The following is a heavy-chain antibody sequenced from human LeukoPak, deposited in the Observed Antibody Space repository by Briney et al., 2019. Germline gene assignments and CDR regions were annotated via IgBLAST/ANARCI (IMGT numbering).Heavy chain of an antibody. CDR3: ARVTRGYSGYDYPHYFDY. V-gene: IGHV4-34*01. CDR2: INHSGST. Sequence: SETLSLTCAVYGGSFSGYYWSWIRQPQGKGLEWIGEINHSGSTNYNPSLKSRVTISVDTSKNQFSLKLSSVTAADTAVYYCARVTRGYSGYDYPHYFDYWGQGTLVTVSS. D-gene: IGHD5-12*01. J-gene: IGHJ4*02. CDR1: GGSFSGYY.